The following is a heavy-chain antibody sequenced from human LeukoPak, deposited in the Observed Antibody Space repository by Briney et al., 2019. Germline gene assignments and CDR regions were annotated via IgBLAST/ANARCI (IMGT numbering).Heavy chain of an antibody. CDR2: INPSGGTT. D-gene: IGHD3-10*01. Sequence: ASVKVFCKASGYTFTSYHMHWVRQAPGQGLEWMGIINPSGGTTNYAQKFRGRVTITRDMSTTTAYMELSSLRSEDTAVYYCAVNRGRLLWFGDPMGFDYWGQGTLVTVSS. CDR3: AVNRGRLLWFGDPMGFDY. J-gene: IGHJ4*02. CDR1: GYTFTSYH. V-gene: IGHV1-46*01.